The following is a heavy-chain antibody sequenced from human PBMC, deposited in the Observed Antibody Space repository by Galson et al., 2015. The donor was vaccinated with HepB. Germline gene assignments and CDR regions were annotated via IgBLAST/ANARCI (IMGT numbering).Heavy chain of an antibody. CDR1: GGTFSSYA. Sequence: SVKVSCKASGGTFSSYAISWVRQAPGQRLEWMGWINAGNGNTKYSQKFQGRVTITRDTSASTAYMELSSLRSEGTAVYYCARDRGGYCSGGSCYPAPSLEDYYGMDVWGQGTTVTVSS. CDR2: INAGNGNT. CDR3: ARDRGGYCSGGSCYPAPSLEDYYGMDV. D-gene: IGHD2-15*01. V-gene: IGHV1-3*01. J-gene: IGHJ6*02.